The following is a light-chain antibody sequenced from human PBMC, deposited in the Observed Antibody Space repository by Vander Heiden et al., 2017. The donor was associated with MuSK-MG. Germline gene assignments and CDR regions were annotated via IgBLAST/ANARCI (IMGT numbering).Light chain of an antibody. J-gene: IGKJ5*01. CDR2: AAS. V-gene: IGKV1-39*01. Sequence: DIQMTQSPSSLSASVGDRVTITCRASQSISSYLNWYQQKPGKAPKLLIYAASSLQSGVPSRFSGSGYGTDFTLTISRLQPEDFATYYCQQSDSTTITFGQGTLMDIK. CDR1: QSISSY. CDR3: QQSDSTTIT.